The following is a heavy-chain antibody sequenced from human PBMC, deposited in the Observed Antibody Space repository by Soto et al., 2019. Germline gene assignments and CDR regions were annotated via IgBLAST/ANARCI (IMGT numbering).Heavy chain of an antibody. J-gene: IGHJ4*02. CDR2: ISYDGRVK. CDR3: ARDFIVGAPDYFDY. Sequence: QVQLVESEGGVVQPGRSLSLSCAASGFTFSDYPMHWVRQAPGNGLEWVSVISYDGRVKYYVDSVKGRFTISRDDSKNTLYLQMNSLRVDDTAVYYCARDFIVGAPDYFDYWGQGTLVTVSS. V-gene: IGHV3-30*04. D-gene: IGHD1-26*01. CDR1: GFTFSDYP.